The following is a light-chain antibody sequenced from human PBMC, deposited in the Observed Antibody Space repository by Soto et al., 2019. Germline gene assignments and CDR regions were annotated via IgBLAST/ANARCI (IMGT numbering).Light chain of an antibody. CDR2: GAS. CDR1: QSVTNT. CDR3: QQYNNWPRLT. J-gene: IGKJ4*02. Sequence: EIVMTQSPATLSVSPGERATLSCRASQSVTNTFAWYQQKPGQAPRLLIYGASTRATGIPARFSGSRSGTEFTLTISSLQSEDFAVYSCQQYNNWPRLTFGGGTKVEIK. V-gene: IGKV3-15*01.